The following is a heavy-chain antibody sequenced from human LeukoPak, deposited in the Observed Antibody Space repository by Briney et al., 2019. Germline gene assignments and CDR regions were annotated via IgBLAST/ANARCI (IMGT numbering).Heavy chain of an antibody. CDR2: ISYDGSNK. CDR1: GFTFSSYA. V-gene: IGHV3-30-3*01. Sequence: GGSLRLSCAASGFTFSSYAMHWVRQAPGKGLEWVAVISYDGSNKYYADSVKGRFTISRDNSKNTLYLQMNSLRAEDTAVYYCARDSPYSNYDMYYYYYYMDVWGKGTTVTVSS. D-gene: IGHD4-11*01. J-gene: IGHJ6*03. CDR3: ARDSPYSNYDMYYYYYYMDV.